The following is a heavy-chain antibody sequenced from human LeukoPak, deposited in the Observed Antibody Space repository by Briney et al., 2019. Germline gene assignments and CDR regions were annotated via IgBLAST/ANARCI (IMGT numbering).Heavy chain of an antibody. CDR2: ISSSSSYI. Sequence: GALRLSCVASGFTFSTYTIHWVRQAPGKGLEWVSSISSSSSYIYYADSVKGRFTISRDNAKNSLYLQMNSLRAEDTAVYYCARASTTVGVSINYWGQGTLVTVSS. CDR1: GFTFSTYT. CDR3: ARASTTVGVSINY. V-gene: IGHV3-21*01. D-gene: IGHD3-10*01. J-gene: IGHJ4*02.